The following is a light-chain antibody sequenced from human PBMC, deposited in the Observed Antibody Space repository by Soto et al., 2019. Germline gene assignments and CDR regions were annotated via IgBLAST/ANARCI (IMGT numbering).Light chain of an antibody. CDR1: SSDVGGYKY. V-gene: IGLV2-14*01. CDR2: EVS. Sequence: QSALTQPASVSGSPGQSITISCTGTSSDVGGYKYVSWYQQHPGKAPKLMIYEVSNRPSGVSSRFSGSKSGNRASLTISGLQAQDEADYYCSSYTSSVTLVFGGGTQLTVL. CDR3: SSYTSSVTLV. J-gene: IGLJ2*01.